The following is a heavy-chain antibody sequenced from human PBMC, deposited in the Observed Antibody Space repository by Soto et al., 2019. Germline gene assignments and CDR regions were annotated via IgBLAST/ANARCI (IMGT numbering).Heavy chain of an antibody. Sequence: QVQLVESGGGVVQPGRSLRLSCAASGFTFSSYAMHWVRQAPGKGLEWVAVISYDGSNKYYADSVKGRFTISRDNSKNTLYLQMNSLRAEDTAVYYCARARGYSGSGPRVDVWGQGTTVTVSS. J-gene: IGHJ6*02. CDR2: ISYDGSNK. V-gene: IGHV3-30-3*01. D-gene: IGHD1-26*01. CDR3: ARARGYSGSGPRVDV. CDR1: GFTFSSYA.